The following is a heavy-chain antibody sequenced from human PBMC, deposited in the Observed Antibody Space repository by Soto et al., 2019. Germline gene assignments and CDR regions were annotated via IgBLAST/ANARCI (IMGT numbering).Heavy chain of an antibody. J-gene: IGHJ4*02. CDR2: VSGGGDHT. Sequence: EVKLLESGGGLVQPGGSLRLSCAASGFAFSTYAMTWVCQAPGKGLEWVSTVSGGGDHTYYADSVRGRSTVSRDASKNTLYLHMDSLRPEDTAVYYCAKSGFADLEYWGQGALVTVSS. V-gene: IGHV3-23*01. D-gene: IGHD1-26*01. CDR3: AKSGFADLEY. CDR1: GFAFSTYA.